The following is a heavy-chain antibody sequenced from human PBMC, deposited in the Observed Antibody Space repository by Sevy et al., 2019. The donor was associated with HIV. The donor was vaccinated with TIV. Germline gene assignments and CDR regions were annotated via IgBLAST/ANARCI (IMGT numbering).Heavy chain of an antibody. CDR3: SAGVGMSDFDY. V-gene: IGHV3-15*01. Sequence: GGSLRLSCAASGITFSNAWMSWVRQAPGKGLEWVGRIKSKSDGGTRDFAPPAKGRFIISRDDSKSMLYLQMSSLKTEDTALYYCSAGVGMSDFDYWGRGTQVTVSS. J-gene: IGHJ4*02. CDR2: IKSKSDGGTR. CDR1: GITFSNAW. D-gene: IGHD1-26*01.